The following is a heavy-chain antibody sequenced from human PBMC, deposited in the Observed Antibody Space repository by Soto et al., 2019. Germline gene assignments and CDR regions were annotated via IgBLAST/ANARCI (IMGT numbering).Heavy chain of an antibody. Sequence: QVQLVQSGAEVKKPGSSVKVSCKASGGTFSTYGMNWVRLAPGQGLEWMGGIIPKFGTTNYAQKFQGRVTITAEASTNTAYIELNDLRSENTAVYFCARELDPYYGGNSLSLDYWCQGTLVTVSS. V-gene: IGHV1-69*13. J-gene: IGHJ4*02. D-gene: IGHD4-17*01. CDR1: GGTFSTYG. CDR2: IIPKFGTT. CDR3: ARELDPYYGGNSLSLDY.